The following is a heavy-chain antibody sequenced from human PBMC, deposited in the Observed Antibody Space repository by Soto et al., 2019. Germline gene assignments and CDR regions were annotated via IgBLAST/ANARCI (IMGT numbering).Heavy chain of an antibody. Sequence: SLRRPCAASEFISYPVPGCRQAPGKGLEWVAVISYDGSNKYYADSVKGRFTISRDNSKNTLYLQMNSLRAEDTAVYYCARDLRYYDSSGSVWGQGTKVTVSS. D-gene: IGHD3-22*01. CDR1: EFISYP. J-gene: IGHJ6*02. V-gene: IGHV3-30-3*01. CDR3: ARDLRYYDSSGSV. CDR2: ISYDGSNK.